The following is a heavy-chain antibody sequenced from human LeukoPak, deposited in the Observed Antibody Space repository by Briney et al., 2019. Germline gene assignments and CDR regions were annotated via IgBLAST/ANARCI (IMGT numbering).Heavy chain of an antibody. J-gene: IGHJ6*03. D-gene: IGHD4-17*01. CDR1: GSTFTFYA. CDR2: ISGSGGST. Sequence: GGSLRLSCAASGSTFTFYAMSWVRQAPGKGLEWFSDISGSGGSTYYADSVKGRFTISRDNSKNTLYLQMDSLRAEDTAVYYCAKWDGDLYYYYYMDVWGKGTTVTVSS. V-gene: IGHV3-23*01. CDR3: AKWDGDLYYYYYMDV.